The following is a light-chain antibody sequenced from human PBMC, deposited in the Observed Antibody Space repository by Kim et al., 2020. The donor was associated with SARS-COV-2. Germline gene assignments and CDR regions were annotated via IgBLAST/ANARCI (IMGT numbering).Light chain of an antibody. CDR1: SRDVGAYKY. J-gene: IGLJ1*01. CDR3: SSYATTNTLV. CDR2: DVN. V-gene: IGLV2-14*03. Sequence: QSALTQPASVSGSPGQSITISCTGTSRDVGAYKYVSWYQQFPGNAPKVIIFDVNNRPSGVSDRLSGSKSGNTASLTISGLQAEDEADYYCSSYATTNTLVLGTGTKV.